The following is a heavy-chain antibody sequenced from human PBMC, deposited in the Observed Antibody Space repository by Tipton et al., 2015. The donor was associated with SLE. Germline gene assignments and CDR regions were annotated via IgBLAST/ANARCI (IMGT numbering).Heavy chain of an antibody. CDR1: GGSISSSSYY. CDR2: IYYGKST. J-gene: IGHJ4*02. D-gene: IGHD5-12*01. Sequence: TLYLTCTVSGGSISSSSYYWGWIRQPPGKGLEWIGRIYYGKSTFYNPSLKSRVTISVDTSTNRLSLQLSSVTAADTALYYCARLISAYDCNFDYWGQGTLVTVSS. V-gene: IGHV4-39*07. CDR3: ARLISAYDCNFDY.